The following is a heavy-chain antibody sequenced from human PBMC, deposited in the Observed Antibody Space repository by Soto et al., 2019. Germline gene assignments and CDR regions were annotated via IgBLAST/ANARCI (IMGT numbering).Heavy chain of an antibody. Sequence: QVQLVQSGAEVKKPGSSVKVSCKASGGTFSSYAISWVRQAPGQGLEWMGGIIPIFGTANYAKKFQGRVTITADESTSTAYMELSSLRSEETAVYYCCQAPGYSSGWYIYWGQGTLVTVSS. J-gene: IGHJ4*02. CDR2: IIPIFGTA. CDR1: GGTFSSYA. D-gene: IGHD6-19*01. V-gene: IGHV1-69*12. CDR3: CQAPGYSSGWYIY.